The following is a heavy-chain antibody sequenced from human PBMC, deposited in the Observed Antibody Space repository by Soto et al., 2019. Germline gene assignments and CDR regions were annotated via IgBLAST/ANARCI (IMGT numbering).Heavy chain of an antibody. D-gene: IGHD3-16*02. J-gene: IGHJ4*02. Sequence: ASVKVSCKASGYTFTSYGISWVRQAPGQGLEWMGWTSAYNGNTTYAQKLQGRVTMTTDTSTSTAYMELRSLRSDDTAVYYCARDRLMITFGGVIVPMFDYWGQGTLVTVSS. V-gene: IGHV1-18*01. CDR1: GYTFTSYG. CDR3: ARDRLMITFGGVIVPMFDY. CDR2: TSAYNGNT.